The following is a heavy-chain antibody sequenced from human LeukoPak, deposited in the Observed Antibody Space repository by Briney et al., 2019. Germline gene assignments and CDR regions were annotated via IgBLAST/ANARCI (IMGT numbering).Heavy chain of an antibody. CDR2: ISGSGAST. D-gene: IGHD2-21*02. Sequence: GGSLRLSCAASGFAFSSYAMTWVRQAPGKGLEWVSDISGSGASTYYADSVKGRFTISRDNSKNTLYLQMNSLRAEDTAVYYCATDDYYRYWGQGSLVTVSS. J-gene: IGHJ4*02. CDR1: GFAFSSYA. CDR3: ATDDYYRY. V-gene: IGHV3-23*01.